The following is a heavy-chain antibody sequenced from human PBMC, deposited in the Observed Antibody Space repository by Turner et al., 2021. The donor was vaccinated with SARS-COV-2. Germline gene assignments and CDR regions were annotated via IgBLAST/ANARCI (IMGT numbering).Heavy chain of an antibody. CDR3: AGEVVVLTTTHYGMDV. CDR1: GGSISSSSYY. D-gene: IGHD1-26*01. Sequence: QLQLQESGPGLVTPSETLSLPCTVSGGSISSSSYYWGWIRQPPGKGLEWIGSIYYSGSTYYNPSLKSRVTISVDTSKNQFSLKLSSVTAADTAVYYCAGEVVVLTTTHYGMDVWGQGTTVTVSS. V-gene: IGHV4-39*01. J-gene: IGHJ6*02. CDR2: IYYSGST.